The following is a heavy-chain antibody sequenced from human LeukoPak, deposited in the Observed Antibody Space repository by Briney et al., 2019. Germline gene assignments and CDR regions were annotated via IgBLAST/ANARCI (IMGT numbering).Heavy chain of an antibody. V-gene: IGHV3-74*01. CDR2: IKGDGSST. CDR1: AFSFNNYW. Sequence: GGSLRLSCVASAFSFNNYWMHWVRHAPGKGLVWVSRIKGDGSSTNYADSVRGRFTISRDNAKNTLYLQMNSLRAEDTAVYYCAGSIAYCGGDCRLGDYWGQGTLVTVSS. J-gene: IGHJ4*02. CDR3: AGSIAYCGGDCRLGDY. D-gene: IGHD2-21*02.